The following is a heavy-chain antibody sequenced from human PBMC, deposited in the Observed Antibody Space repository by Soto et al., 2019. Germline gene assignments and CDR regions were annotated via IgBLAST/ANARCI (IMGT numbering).Heavy chain of an antibody. V-gene: IGHV2-5*02. CDR3: AHSGYDILTGYYRLNWFDP. CDR1: GFSLSTSGVG. Sequence: QITLKESGPTLVKPTQTLTLTCTFSGFSLSTSGVGVGWIRQPPGKALEWLALIYWDDDKRYSPSLKSRLTITKDTSKNQVVLIMTNMDPVDTATYYCAHSGYDILTGYYRLNWFDPWGQGTLVTVSS. D-gene: IGHD3-9*01. J-gene: IGHJ5*02. CDR2: IYWDDDK.